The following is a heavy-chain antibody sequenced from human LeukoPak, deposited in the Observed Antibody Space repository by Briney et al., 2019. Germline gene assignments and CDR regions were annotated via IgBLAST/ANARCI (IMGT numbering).Heavy chain of an antibody. CDR3: ARGYDYSNYEWNDY. V-gene: IGHV1-18*01. CDR2: ISTNSDEI. CDR1: GYTFTRYG. Sequence: GASVKVSCKASGYTFTRYGISWVRQAPGEGLEWMGWISTNSDEIHYARKFQGRVTLTTDTSASTAYMEVRSLRSDDTAVYYCARGYDYSNYEWNDYWGQGTLVTVSS. D-gene: IGHD4-11*01. J-gene: IGHJ4*02.